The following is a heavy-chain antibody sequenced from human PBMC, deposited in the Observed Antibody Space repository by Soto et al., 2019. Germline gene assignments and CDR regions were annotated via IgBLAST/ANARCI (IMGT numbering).Heavy chain of an antibody. D-gene: IGHD5-18*01. CDR3: ARGLGYSYGREFDY. J-gene: IGHJ4*02. CDR2: IHYTGST. Sequence: TLSLTCTVSSGSITSGAYYWSWMRQYHGKGLEWIGYIHYTGSTNYNPSLKSRVTISVDTSKNQFSLKLSSVTAADTAVYYCARGLGYSYGREFDYWGQGTLVTVSS. V-gene: IGHV4-31*03. CDR1: SGSITSGAYY.